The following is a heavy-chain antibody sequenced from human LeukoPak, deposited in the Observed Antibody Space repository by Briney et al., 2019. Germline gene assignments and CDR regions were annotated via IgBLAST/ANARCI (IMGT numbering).Heavy chain of an antibody. D-gene: IGHD5-24*01. Sequence: PGGSLRLSCAASGFTFSNAWMSWVRQAPGKGREWVARIKSKTDDGTTDYAAPVKGRFTISRDNSKNTLYLQMNSLKTEDTAFYYCTTRISRDGYNWAYDYWGEGTLVTVSS. J-gene: IGHJ4*02. CDR2: IKSKTDDGTT. V-gene: IGHV3-15*01. CDR3: TTRISRDGYNWAYDY. CDR1: GFTFSNAW.